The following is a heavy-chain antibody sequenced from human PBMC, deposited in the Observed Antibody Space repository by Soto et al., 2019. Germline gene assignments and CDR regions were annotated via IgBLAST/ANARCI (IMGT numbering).Heavy chain of an antibody. Sequence: QVQLVQSGAEEKKPGASVKVSCKASGYTFTSYAMHWVRQAPGQRLEWMGWINAGNGNTKYSQKFQGRVTITRDTSASTAYRELSSLRSEDTVLFYCARGVITLDSWGQGPLVPVSS. V-gene: IGHV1-3*05. CDR3: ARGVITLDS. D-gene: IGHD3-10*01. CDR2: INAGNGNT. J-gene: IGHJ4*02. CDR1: GYTFTSYA.